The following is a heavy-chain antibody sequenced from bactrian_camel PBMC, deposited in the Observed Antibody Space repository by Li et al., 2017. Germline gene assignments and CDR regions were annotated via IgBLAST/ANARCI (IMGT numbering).Heavy chain of an antibody. Sequence: HVQLVESGGGSVQAGGSLRLSCAASGYTNSNLLCMGWFRQAPGKEREGIAGFDTDGTTTYAEPVKGRFTISKDGAKNTVYLQMDNLKPEDTALYHCAGGGSCSALRFGYWAQGTQVTVS. D-gene: IGHD6*01. CDR2: FDTDGTT. V-gene: IGHV3S53*01. CDR3: AGGGSCSALRFGY. J-gene: IGHJ6*01. CDR1: GYTNSNLLC.